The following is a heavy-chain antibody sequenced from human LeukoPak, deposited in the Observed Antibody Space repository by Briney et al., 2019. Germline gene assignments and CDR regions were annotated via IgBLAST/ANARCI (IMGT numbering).Heavy chain of an antibody. V-gene: IGHV3-30*02. D-gene: IGHD2-2*01. CDR1: GFTFSSYG. J-gene: IGHJ6*03. CDR3: AKIYCSSTSCYHYYMDV. Sequence: GGSLRLSCAASGFTFSSYGMHWVRQAPGKGLEWVAFIRYDGSNKYYADSVKGRFTISRDNSKNTLYLQMNSLRAEDTAVYYCAKIYCSSTSCYHYYMDVWGKGTTVTVSS. CDR2: IRYDGSNK.